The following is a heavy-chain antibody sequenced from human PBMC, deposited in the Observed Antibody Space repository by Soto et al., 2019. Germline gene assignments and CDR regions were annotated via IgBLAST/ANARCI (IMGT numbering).Heavy chain of an antibody. V-gene: IGHV1-8*01. D-gene: IGHD7-27*01. CDR3: TRNRRETGDFDF. CDR1: GYTFTTYD. Sequence: QVQLVQSGAEVRKPGASVKVSCKASGYTFTTYDINWLRQACGQGLQWMGWMNPDSGTTGYAQTFQGRVTLTRDTSMNTAYMELSRLTYEDTAVYYCTRNRRETGDFDFWGQGTLVTVSS. CDR2: MNPDSGTT. J-gene: IGHJ4*02.